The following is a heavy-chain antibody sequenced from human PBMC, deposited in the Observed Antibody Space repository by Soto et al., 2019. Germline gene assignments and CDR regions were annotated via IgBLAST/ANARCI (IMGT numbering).Heavy chain of an antibody. Sequence: SETLSLTCAVYGGSFSCYYWSWIRQPPGKGLEWIGEINHSGSTNYNPSLKSRVTISVDTSKNQFSLKLSSVTAADTAVYYCARGKRRDGYKIFDYWGQGTLVTVS. CDR1: GGSFSCYY. CDR2: INHSGST. D-gene: IGHD5-12*01. V-gene: IGHV4-34*01. CDR3: ARGKRRDGYKIFDY. J-gene: IGHJ4*02.